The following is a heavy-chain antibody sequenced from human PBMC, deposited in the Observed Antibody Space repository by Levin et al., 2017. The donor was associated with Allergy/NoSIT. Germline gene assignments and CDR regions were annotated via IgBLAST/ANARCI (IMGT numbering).Heavy chain of an antibody. D-gene: IGHD1-1*01. V-gene: IGHV3-30-3*01. Sequence: SCAASGFTFSNYAMHWVRQAPGKGLEWEGVISDDGSSEFYIDSVKGRFTFSRDNSKNRLYLQMDSLRAEDTALYYCVREIAEEGTWGQGTLVIVSS. J-gene: IGHJ4*02. CDR2: ISDDGSSE. CDR1: GFTFSNYA. CDR3: VREIAEEGT.